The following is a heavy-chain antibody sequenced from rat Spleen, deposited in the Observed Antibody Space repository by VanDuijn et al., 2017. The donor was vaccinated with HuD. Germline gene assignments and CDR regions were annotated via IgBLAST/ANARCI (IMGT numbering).Heavy chain of an antibody. Sequence: QVQLKESGPGLVQPSQTLSLTCTVSGFSLTSNSVSWVRQPPGKGLEWMGAIWSGGSTDYNSALKSRLSISRDTSKSQVFLKMNSLQSEDTTTYYCARDQFITTGHYVMDAWGQGASVTVSS. CDR3: ARDQFITTGHYVMDA. CDR2: IWSGGST. V-gene: IGHV2-15*01. D-gene: IGHD1-10*01. CDR1: GFSLTSNS. J-gene: IGHJ4*01.